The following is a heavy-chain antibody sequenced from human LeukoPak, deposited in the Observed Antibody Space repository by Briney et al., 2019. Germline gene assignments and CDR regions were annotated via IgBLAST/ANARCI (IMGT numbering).Heavy chain of an antibody. V-gene: IGHV4-31*03. Sequence: SQTLSLTCTVSGGSISSGTYYWTWLRQHPGKGLEWIGYIYYSGSTHYNPSLKSRVTITSDMAQSQFSLKLNSVTAADTAMYYCARVFRGDFYMNVWGKGTTVTVSS. CDR1: GGSISSGTYY. D-gene: IGHD2-21*01. CDR3: ARVFRGDFYMNV. J-gene: IGHJ6*03. CDR2: IYYSGST.